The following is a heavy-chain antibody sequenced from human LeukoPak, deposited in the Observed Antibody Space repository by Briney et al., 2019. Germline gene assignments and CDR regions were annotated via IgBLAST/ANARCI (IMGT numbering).Heavy chain of an antibody. CDR1: GYTFTGYY. J-gene: IGHJ6*03. V-gene: IGHV1-2*02. D-gene: IGHD2-2*01. Sequence: GASVKVSCKASGYTFTGYYMHWVRQAPGQGLEWLGWINPNSGGTNYAQKFQGRVTMTRDTSISTAYMELSRLRSDDTAVYYCPRDMYQLLYYYYYMDVWGKGTTVTVSS. CDR3: PRDMYQLLYYYYYMDV. CDR2: INPNSGGT.